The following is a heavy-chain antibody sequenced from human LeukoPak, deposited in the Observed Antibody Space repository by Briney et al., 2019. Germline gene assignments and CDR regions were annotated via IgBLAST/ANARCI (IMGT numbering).Heavy chain of an antibody. V-gene: IGHV3-74*01. CDR3: ARSGWPYYFDY. Sequence: GGSLRLSCAASGFTFSSYWMHWVRQAPGKGLVWVSRIHSDGSSTSYADSVRGRFTISRDDAKSTLYLQMNSLRAEDAAVYYCARSGWPYYFDYWGQGTLVTVSS. D-gene: IGHD3-22*01. CDR2: IHSDGSST. J-gene: IGHJ4*02. CDR1: GFTFSSYW.